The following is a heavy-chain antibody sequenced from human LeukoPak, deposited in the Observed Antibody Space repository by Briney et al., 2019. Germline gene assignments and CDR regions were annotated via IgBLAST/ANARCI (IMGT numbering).Heavy chain of an antibody. Sequence: GGSLRLSCAASGFTFSSYSTNWVRQAPGKGLEWVSSISSSSSYIYYADSVKGRFTISRDNAKNSLYLQMNSLRAEDTAVYYCARGEYYYDSSGYFDYWGQGTLVTVSS. D-gene: IGHD3-22*01. V-gene: IGHV3-21*01. CDR2: ISSSSSYI. J-gene: IGHJ4*02. CDR3: ARGEYYYDSSGYFDY. CDR1: GFTFSSYS.